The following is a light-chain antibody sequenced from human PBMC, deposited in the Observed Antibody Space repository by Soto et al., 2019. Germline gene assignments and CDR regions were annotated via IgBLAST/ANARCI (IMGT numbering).Light chain of an antibody. CDR2: GAT. CDR3: QVRTNWSIA. Sequence: EIVITQSPSTLSVSPGERATLSCRANQSISSNLAWYQQKPGQAPRLLIYGATTRATGIPARFSGTGSGTDFTLTINNLEPEDFAVYYCQVRTNWSIAFGRGTRLEIK. CDR1: QSISSN. V-gene: IGKV3-15*01. J-gene: IGKJ5*01.